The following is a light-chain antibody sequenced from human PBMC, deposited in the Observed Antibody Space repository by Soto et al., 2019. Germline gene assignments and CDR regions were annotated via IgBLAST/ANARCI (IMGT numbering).Light chain of an antibody. CDR3: QHFENLLLYT. Sequence: DVQMTQSPSSLSASVGDRVTITCQASQDINNYLNWFQHKPGTAPNLLIYDASYLETGVPSRFSGSGSGTNFTFTISSLQPEDVATSYCQHFENLLLYTFGQGTKLEL. CDR2: DAS. J-gene: IGKJ2*01. CDR1: QDINNY. V-gene: IGKV1-33*01.